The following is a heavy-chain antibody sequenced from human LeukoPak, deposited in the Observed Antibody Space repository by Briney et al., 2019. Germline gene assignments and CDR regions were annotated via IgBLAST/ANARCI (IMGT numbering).Heavy chain of an antibody. Sequence: SETLSLTCAVYGGSFSGYYWSWIRQPPGKGPEWIGEINHSGSTNYNPSLKSRVTISVDTPKNQFSLKLSSVTAADTAVYYCARAPYDYVWGSYRRTYDYWGQGTLVTVSS. CDR3: ARAPYDYVWGSYRRTYDY. D-gene: IGHD3-16*02. J-gene: IGHJ4*02. CDR1: GGSFSGYY. V-gene: IGHV4-34*01. CDR2: INHSGST.